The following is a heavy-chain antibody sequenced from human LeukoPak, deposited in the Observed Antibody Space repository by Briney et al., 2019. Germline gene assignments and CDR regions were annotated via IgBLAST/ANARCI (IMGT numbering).Heavy chain of an antibody. V-gene: IGHV1-46*01. D-gene: IGHD3-10*01. CDR1: ANTFTDFY. Sequence: ASVKVSCKASANTFTDFYMHWVRQAPGQGLEWMGIFNPAGGRTSYAQKFQGRVTITRDTSTNTLYMELSSLRSEDTAVYYCARDRHGSGTYNYYGMDVWGQGTTVTVSS. J-gene: IGHJ6*02. CDR2: FNPAGGRT. CDR3: ARDRHGSGTYNYYGMDV.